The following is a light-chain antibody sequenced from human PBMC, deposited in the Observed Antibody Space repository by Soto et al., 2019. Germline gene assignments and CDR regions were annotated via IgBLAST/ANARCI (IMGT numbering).Light chain of an antibody. CDR1: QTISTW. CDR2: DAS. J-gene: IGKJ2*01. CDR3: QQFISRMYT. Sequence: DIPMTQSPSTLSASVGDRVTITCRASQTISTWLAWYQQKPGKAPNLLISDASSLESGVPSRFSGSGSGTDFTLTITSLQPDDFATYYCQQFISRMYTFGQGTKLEIK. V-gene: IGKV1-5*01.